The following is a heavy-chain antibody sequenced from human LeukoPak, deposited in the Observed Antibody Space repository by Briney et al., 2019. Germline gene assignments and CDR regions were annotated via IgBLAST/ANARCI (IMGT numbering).Heavy chain of an antibody. CDR3: ARDPRLYSSGSYYFDY. CDR1: GGTFSSYA. D-gene: IGHD6-19*01. CDR2: INPSGGST. Sequence: ASVKVSCKASGGTFSSYAISWVRQAPGQGLEWMGIINPSGGSTSYAQKFQGRVTMTRDTSTSTVYMELSSLRSEDTAVYYCARDPRLYSSGSYYFDYWGQGTLVTVSS. J-gene: IGHJ4*02. V-gene: IGHV1-46*01.